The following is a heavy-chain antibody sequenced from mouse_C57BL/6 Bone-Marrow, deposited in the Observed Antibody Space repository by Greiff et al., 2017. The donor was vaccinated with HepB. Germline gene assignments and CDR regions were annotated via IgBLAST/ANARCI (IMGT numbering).Heavy chain of an antibody. CDR3: ARSRAYGSPWYFDV. J-gene: IGHJ1*03. D-gene: IGHD1-1*01. CDR1: GYTFTSYW. Sequence: QVQLQQPGAELVKPGASVKLSCKASGYTFTSYWMHWVKQRPGQGLEWIGMIHPNSGSTNYNEKFKSKATLTVDKSSSTAYMQISSLTSEDSAVYYCARSRAYGSPWYFDVWGTGTTVTVSS. CDR2: IHPNSGST. V-gene: IGHV1-64*01.